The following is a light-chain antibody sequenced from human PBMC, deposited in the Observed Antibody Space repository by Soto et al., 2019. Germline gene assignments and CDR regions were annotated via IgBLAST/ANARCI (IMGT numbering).Light chain of an antibody. V-gene: IGKV3-15*01. CDR1: QRISSN. J-gene: IGKJ4*01. CDR2: AAS. Sequence: EIVMTQSPATLSVSPGERATLSCRASQRISSNLAWYQHKTGQAPRILIYAASTRATGIPARFSGSGSGTEFTLTISGLQSEDFAVYYCQQYSNWPLFGGGTKVDIK. CDR3: QQYSNWPL.